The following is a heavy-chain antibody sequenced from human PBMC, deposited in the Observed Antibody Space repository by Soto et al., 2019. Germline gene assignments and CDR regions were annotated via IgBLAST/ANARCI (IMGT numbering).Heavy chain of an antibody. Sequence: GASVKVSCKASGYTFTSYDINWVRQATGQGLEWMGWMNPNSGNTGYAQKFQGRVTMTRNTSISTAYMELSSLRSEDTAVYYCASLKSAGCVIGSTSCPSGAAGGFDPWGQGTLVTVSS. V-gene: IGHV1-8*01. CDR1: GYTFTSYD. CDR3: ASLKSAGCVIGSTSCPSGAAGGFDP. CDR2: MNPNSGNT. D-gene: IGHD2-2*01. J-gene: IGHJ5*02.